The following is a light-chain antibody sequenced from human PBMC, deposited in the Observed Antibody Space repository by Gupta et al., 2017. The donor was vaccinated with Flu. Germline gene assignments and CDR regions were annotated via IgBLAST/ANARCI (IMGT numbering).Light chain of an antibody. CDR2: DAS. CDR3: QQRSNWPPLT. Sequence: EIVLTQSPATLSLSPGERATLSCRASQSVSSYLAWYQQKPGQAPRLLIYDASNRATGIPARFSGSGSLTDFTLTISSLEPEDFAVYYCQQRSNWPPLTFGQGTRLEIK. J-gene: IGKJ5*01. CDR1: QSVSSY. V-gene: IGKV3-11*01.